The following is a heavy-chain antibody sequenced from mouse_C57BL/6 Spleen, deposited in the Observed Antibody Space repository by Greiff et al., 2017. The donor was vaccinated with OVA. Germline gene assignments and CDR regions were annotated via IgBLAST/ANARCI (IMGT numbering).Heavy chain of an antibody. J-gene: IGHJ2*01. CDR3: ATSTMVTTGYFDY. Sequence: VMLVESGPGLVQPSQSLSITCTVSGFSLTSYGVHWVRQSPGKGLEWLGVIWSGGSTDYNAAFISRLSISKDNSKSQVFFKMNSLQADDTAIYYCATSTMVTTGYFDYWGQGTTLTVSS. V-gene: IGHV2-2*01. CDR1: GFSLTSYG. D-gene: IGHD2-2*01. CDR2: IWSGGST.